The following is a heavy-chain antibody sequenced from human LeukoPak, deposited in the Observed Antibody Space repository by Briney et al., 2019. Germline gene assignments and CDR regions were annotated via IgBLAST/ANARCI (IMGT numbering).Heavy chain of an antibody. V-gene: IGHV4-4*07. J-gene: IGHJ4*02. CDR1: GGSISSYY. CDR2: IYTSGST. CDR3: ARSLYAPEYSRGWYDY. D-gene: IGHD6-19*01. Sequence: SETLSLTCTVSGGSISSYYWSWIPQPAGKGLEWIGRIYTSGSTNYNPSLKSRVTMSVDTSKNQFSLKLSSVTAADTALYYCARSLYAPEYSRGWYDYWGQGTLVTVSS.